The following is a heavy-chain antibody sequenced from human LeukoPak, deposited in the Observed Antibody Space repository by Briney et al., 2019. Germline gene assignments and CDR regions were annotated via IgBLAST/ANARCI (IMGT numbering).Heavy chain of an antibody. D-gene: IGHD3-10*01. V-gene: IGHV4-34*01. CDR1: GGSFSGYY. CDR2: INHSGST. J-gene: IGHJ4*02. Sequence: SETLSLTCAVYGGSFSGYYWSWIRQPPGKGLEWIGEINHSGSTNYNPSLKSRVTISVDTSKNQFSLKLSSVTAADTAVYYCAIQSVRGLDYWGQGTLVTVSS. CDR3: AIQSVRGLDY.